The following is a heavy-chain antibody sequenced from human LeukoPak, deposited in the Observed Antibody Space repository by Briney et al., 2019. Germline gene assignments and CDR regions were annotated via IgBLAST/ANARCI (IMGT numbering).Heavy chain of an antibody. V-gene: IGHV3-48*01. CDR1: GFTFSSYS. Sequence: GGSLRLSCAASGFTFSSYSMNWVRQAPGKGLEWVSYIGSSGTTIYYADSVKGRFTISRDNAKNSLYLQMNILRAEDTAVYYCARDGGYRGYDADCWGQGTLVTVSS. CDR2: IGSSGTTI. D-gene: IGHD5-12*01. CDR3: ARDGGYRGYDADC. J-gene: IGHJ4*02.